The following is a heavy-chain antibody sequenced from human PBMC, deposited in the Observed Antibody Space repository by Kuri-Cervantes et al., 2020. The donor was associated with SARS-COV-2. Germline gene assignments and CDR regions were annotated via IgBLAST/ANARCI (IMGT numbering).Heavy chain of an antibody. CDR1: GFTFSSYA. J-gene: IGHJ4*02. CDR2: ISGSGGST. Sequence: GESLKISCAASGFTFSSYAMSWVRQAPGKGLEWVSAISGSGGSTYYADSVKGRFTISRDNSKNTLYLQMNSLRAEDTAVYYCARELAGDIDYWGQGTLVTVSS. CDR3: ARELAGDIDY. D-gene: IGHD7-27*01. V-gene: IGHV3-23*01.